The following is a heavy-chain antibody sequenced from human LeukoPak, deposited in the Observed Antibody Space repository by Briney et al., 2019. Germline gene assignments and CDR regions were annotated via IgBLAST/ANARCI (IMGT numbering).Heavy chain of an antibody. CDR2: IYYSGST. V-gene: IGHV4-39*01. CDR3: ARCVVATGWYRGYYYGMDV. D-gene: IGHD2-15*01. J-gene: IGHJ6*02. CDR1: GGSISSSSYY. Sequence: PSETLSLTCTVSGGSISSSSYYWGWIRQPPGKGVGRIGSIYYSGSTYYNPSLKSRVTISVDTSTNQFSLKLSSVTAADTAVYYCARCVVATGWYRGYYYGMDVWGQGTTVTVSS.